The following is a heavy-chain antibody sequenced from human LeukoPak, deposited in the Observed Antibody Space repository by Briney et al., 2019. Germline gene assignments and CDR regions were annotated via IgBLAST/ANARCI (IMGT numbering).Heavy chain of an antibody. D-gene: IGHD6-13*01. Sequence: PSETLSLTCAVSGGSISSGGYSWSWIRQPPGKGLEWIGYIYYSGSTYYNPSLKSRVTISVDTSKNQFSLKLSSVTAADTAVYYCAREGPPHIAAAVDSWGQGTLVTVSS. CDR3: AREGPPHIAAAVDS. CDR2: IYYSGST. J-gene: IGHJ5*01. V-gene: IGHV4-30-4*07. CDR1: GGSISSGGYS.